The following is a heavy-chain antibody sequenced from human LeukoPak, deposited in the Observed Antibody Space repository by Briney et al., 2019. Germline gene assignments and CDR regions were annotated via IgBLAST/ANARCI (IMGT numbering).Heavy chain of an antibody. CDR3: ARVPVVYCSSTSCYGEHAFDI. CDR1: GGSISSYY. V-gene: IGHV4-59*01. CDR2: IYYGGST. Sequence: PSETLSLTCTVSGGSISSYYWSWIRQPPGKGLEWIGYIYYGGSTNYNPSLKSRVTISVDTSKNQFSLKLSSVTAADTAVYYCARVPVVYCSSTSCYGEHAFDIWGQGTMVTVSS. J-gene: IGHJ3*02. D-gene: IGHD2-2*01.